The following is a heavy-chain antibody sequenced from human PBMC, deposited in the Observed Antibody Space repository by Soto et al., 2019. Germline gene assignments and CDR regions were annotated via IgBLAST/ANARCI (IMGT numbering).Heavy chain of an antibody. D-gene: IGHD1-1*01. CDR2: IIPIFGTA. CDR3: ARELEENWFDP. Sequence: SGKVSFKASGGTFSSYATSWVRQAPGQGLEWMGGIIPIFGTANYAQKFQGRVTITADKSTSTAYMELSSLRSEDTAVYYCARELEENWFDPWGQGTLVTVSS. V-gene: IGHV1-69*06. J-gene: IGHJ5*02. CDR1: GGTFSSYA.